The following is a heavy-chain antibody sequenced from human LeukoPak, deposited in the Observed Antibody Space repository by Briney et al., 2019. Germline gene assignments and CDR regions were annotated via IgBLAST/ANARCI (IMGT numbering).Heavy chain of an antibody. D-gene: IGHD3-22*01. CDR1: RYTFTGYY. J-gene: IGHJ4*02. V-gene: IGHV1-2*02. CDR3: ARDWGSGYYYDSSGFD. Sequence: ASVKVSCKASRYTFTGYYMHWVRQAPGQGLEWMGWINPNSGGTNYAQKFQGRVTMTRDTSISTAYMELSRLRSDDTAVYYCARDWGSGYYYDSSGFDWGQGTLVTVSS. CDR2: INPNSGGT.